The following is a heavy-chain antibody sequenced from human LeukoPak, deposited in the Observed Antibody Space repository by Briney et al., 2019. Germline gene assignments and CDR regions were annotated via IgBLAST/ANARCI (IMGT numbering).Heavy chain of an antibody. CDR1: GFTFGDYA. Sequence: PGRSLRLSCTTSGFTFGDYAMAWVRQTPERGLECVGSIREKVSGGTTEYPASVKGRFTVPRDDTRSIAYLQMDSLKIEDTAVYYCSRWRVTSMLYSWGQGTLVTVSS. CDR3: SRWRVTSMLYS. J-gene: IGHJ4*02. CDR2: IREKVSGGTT. D-gene: IGHD2/OR15-2a*01. V-gene: IGHV3-49*04.